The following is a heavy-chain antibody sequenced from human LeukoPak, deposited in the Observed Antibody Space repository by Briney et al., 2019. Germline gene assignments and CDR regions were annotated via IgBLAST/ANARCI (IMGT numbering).Heavy chain of an antibody. Sequence: KSSETLSLTCAVYGGSFSGYYWSWIRQPPGKGLEWIGEINHSGSTNYNPSLKSRVTISVDTSKNQFSLKLSSVTAADTAVYYCARGGESGYDTWGQGSLVTVSS. CDR1: GGSFSGYY. J-gene: IGHJ5*02. CDR3: ARGGESGYDT. D-gene: IGHD5-12*01. V-gene: IGHV4-34*01. CDR2: INHSGST.